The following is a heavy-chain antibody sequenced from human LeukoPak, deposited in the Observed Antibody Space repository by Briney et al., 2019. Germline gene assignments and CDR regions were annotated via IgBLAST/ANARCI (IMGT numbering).Heavy chain of an antibody. D-gene: IGHD3-22*01. CDR1: GCTFTGYY. V-gene: IGHV1-2*02. CDR3: ARVNYYDSSGYQY. J-gene: IGHJ4*02. Sequence: ASVEVSCKASGCTFTGYYMHWVRQAPGQGLEWMGWINPNSGGTNYAQKFQGRVTTTRDTSISTAYMELSRLRSDDTAVYYCARVNYYDSSGYQYWGQGTLVTVSS. CDR2: INPNSGGT.